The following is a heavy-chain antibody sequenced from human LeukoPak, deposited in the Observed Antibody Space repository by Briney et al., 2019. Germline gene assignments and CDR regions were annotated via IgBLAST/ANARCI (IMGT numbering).Heavy chain of an antibody. J-gene: IGHJ4*02. D-gene: IGHD3-16*02. Sequence: GGSLRLSCAASGFTFSSYAMSWVRQAPGKSLEWVSGISGSGGGTYYADSVKGRFTISRGNAKNTLFLQMNSLRAEDTAVYYCAKDGVWGSFRHHDSWGQGTLVTVSS. CDR3: AKDGVWGSFRHHDS. V-gene: IGHV3-23*01. CDR2: ISGSGGGT. CDR1: GFTFSSYA.